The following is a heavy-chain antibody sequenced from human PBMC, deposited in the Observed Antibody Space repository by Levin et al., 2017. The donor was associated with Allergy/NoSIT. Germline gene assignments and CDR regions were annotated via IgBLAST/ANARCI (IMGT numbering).Heavy chain of an antibody. CDR3: ARRGTRDYYYYMDV. CDR1: GYSFTSYW. V-gene: IGHV5-51*01. CDR2: IYPGDSDT. J-gene: IGHJ6*03. D-gene: IGHD1-1*01. Sequence: LGESLKISCQGSGYSFTSYWIGWVRQMPGKGLEWMGIIYPGDSDTRYSPSFQGQVTISADKSISSAYLQWSSLKASDTAIYYCARRGTRDYYYYMDVWGKGTTVTVSS.